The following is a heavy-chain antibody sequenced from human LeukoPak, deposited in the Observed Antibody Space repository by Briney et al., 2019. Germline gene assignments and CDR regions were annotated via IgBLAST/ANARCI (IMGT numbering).Heavy chain of an antibody. CDR1: GFTFSNYA. CDR2: INHSGST. J-gene: IGHJ4*02. D-gene: IGHD3-3*01. V-gene: IGHV4-34*01. Sequence: GSLRLSCAASGFTFSNYAMSWIRQPPGKGLEWIGEINHSGSTNYNPSLKSRVTISVDTSKNQFSLKLSSVIAADTAVYYCASLGVYFDYWGQGTLVTVSS. CDR3: ASLGVYFDY.